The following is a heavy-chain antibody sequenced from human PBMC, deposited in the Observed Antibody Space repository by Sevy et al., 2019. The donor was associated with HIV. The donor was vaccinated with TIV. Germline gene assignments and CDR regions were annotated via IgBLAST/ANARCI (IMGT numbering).Heavy chain of an antibody. V-gene: IGHV4-30-2*01. J-gene: IGHJ4*02. Sequence: SETLSLTCAVSGGSISSGGYSWSWIRQPPGKGLEWIGYIYHSGSTYYNPSLKSRVTISVDRSKNQFSLKLSSVTAAATAVYYCARGGMYYDFWSGYQPFDYWGQGTLVTVSS. D-gene: IGHD3-3*01. CDR1: GGSISSGGYS. CDR2: IYHSGST. CDR3: ARGGMYYDFWSGYQPFDY.